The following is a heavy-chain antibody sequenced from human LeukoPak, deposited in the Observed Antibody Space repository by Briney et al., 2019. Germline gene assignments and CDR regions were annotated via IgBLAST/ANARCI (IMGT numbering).Heavy chain of an antibody. CDR2: ISSSGSTI. CDR3: ARGIDWSWPLDY. V-gene: IGHV3-48*03. J-gene: IGHJ4*02. CDR1: GFTFSSYE. D-gene: IGHD1-1*01. Sequence: GGSLRLSCAASGFTFSSYEMNWVRQAPGKGLEWVSYISSSGSTIYYADSVKGRFTISRDNAKNSLYLQMNSLRAEDTAVYYCARGIDWSWPLDYWGQGTLVTVSS.